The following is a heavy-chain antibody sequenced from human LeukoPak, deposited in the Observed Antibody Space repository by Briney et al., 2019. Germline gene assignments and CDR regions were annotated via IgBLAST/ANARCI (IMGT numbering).Heavy chain of an antibody. Sequence: GGSLRLSCAASGFSFSSYGMHWVRQAPGKGLEWVAVIWYDGSIKYYGDSVKGRFTISRDNPKNTLYLQMNSLRADDTAVYYCAKSGRTSCSTSCYYFDYWGQGTLVTVSS. V-gene: IGHV3-33*06. CDR2: IWYDGSIK. CDR1: GFSFSSYG. CDR3: AKSGRTSCSTSCYYFDY. D-gene: IGHD2-2*01. J-gene: IGHJ4*02.